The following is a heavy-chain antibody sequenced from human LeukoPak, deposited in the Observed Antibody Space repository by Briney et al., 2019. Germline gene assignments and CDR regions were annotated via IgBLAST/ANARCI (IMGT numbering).Heavy chain of an antibody. D-gene: IGHD2-8*01. Sequence: GASVKVSCKASGYTFTSYGISWVRQAPGQGLEWMGWISAYNGNTNYAQKLQGRVTMTTDTSTSTAYMELRSLRSDNTAVYYCARSGGVYYYYYMDVWGKGTTVTISS. CDR3: ARSGGVYYYYYMDV. CDR2: ISAYNGNT. CDR1: GYTFTSYG. J-gene: IGHJ6*03. V-gene: IGHV1-18*01.